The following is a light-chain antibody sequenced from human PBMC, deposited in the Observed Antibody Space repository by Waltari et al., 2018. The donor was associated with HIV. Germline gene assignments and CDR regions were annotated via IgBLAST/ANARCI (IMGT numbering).Light chain of an antibody. J-gene: IGLJ1*01. CDR3: CSFTRTSGFAFYV. CDR1: NRYTH. CDR2: EDT. V-gene: IGLV2-23*02. Sequence: QSALTQPASVSGSPGQSITISCTGTNRYTHVFWYQHHPVKAPKLLIFEDTKRPSGVSYRFSGYKSGDRASLTISGLQADDEADYYCCSFTRTSGFAFYVFGPGTTVTVL.